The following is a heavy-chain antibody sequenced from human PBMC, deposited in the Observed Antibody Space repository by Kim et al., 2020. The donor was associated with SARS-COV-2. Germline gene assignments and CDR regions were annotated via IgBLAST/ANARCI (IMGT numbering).Heavy chain of an antibody. CDR3: VRAGMGGNLDNWFDP. CDR1: GFTFSNHG. D-gene: IGHD1-26*01. CDR2: ISYPSTII. Sequence: GGSLRLSCAASGFTFSNHGMNWVRQAPGKGLEWVSSISYPSTIIHYADSVKGRFTISRDNAKNSLNLQMKSLRAEDTALYYCVRAGMGGNLDNWFDPWGQGTLVTVSS. J-gene: IGHJ5*02. V-gene: IGHV3-48*04.